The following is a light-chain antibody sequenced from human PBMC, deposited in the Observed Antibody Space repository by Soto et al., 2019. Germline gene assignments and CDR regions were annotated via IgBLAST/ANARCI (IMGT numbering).Light chain of an antibody. V-gene: IGKV1-5*01. CDR3: QQYNSYSST. Sequence: DIQMTQSPSTLSASVGDRVTITCRASQSISSWLAWYQQKPGKAPKLLIYDASSLESGVPSRFSGSGSGTEFTLTISSLQPYDFATYYCQQYNSYSSTFGQGTEVDIK. CDR1: QSISSW. CDR2: DAS. J-gene: IGKJ1*01.